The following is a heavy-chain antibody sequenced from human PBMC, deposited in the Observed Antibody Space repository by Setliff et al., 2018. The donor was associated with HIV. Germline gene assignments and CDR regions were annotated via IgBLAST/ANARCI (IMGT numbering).Heavy chain of an antibody. CDR3: AREYDVLTGYYISAFDI. V-gene: IGHV1-2*06. J-gene: IGHJ3*02. Sequence: GASVKVSCKASGYTFTGYFIHWVRQAPGQGLEWVGRINPNSGDTNFAQKFQGRITMTRDTSISTAYLELNRLRSYDTAVYYCAREYDVLTGYYISAFDIWGQGTMVTVSS. D-gene: IGHD3-9*01. CDR2: INPNSGDT. CDR1: GYTFTGYF.